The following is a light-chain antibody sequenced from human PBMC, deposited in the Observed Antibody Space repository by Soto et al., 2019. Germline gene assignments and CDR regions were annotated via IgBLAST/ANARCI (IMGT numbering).Light chain of an antibody. CDR2: RTF. CDR1: QPITSRY. J-gene: IGKJ5*01. CDR3: QQYNTSPPT. V-gene: IGKV3-20*01. Sequence: IVLTQSPGTLSLSPGERATLSCRASQPITSRYLSWYQHQPGQAPRLLIYRTFSRAPGIPDRFSGGESGTDFTLTISRLEREDFAVYYCQQYNTSPPTFGQGTRLDIK.